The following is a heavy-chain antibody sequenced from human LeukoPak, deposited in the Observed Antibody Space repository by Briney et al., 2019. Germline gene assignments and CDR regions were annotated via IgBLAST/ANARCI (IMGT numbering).Heavy chain of an antibody. V-gene: IGHV1-18*01. D-gene: IGHD6-13*01. Sequence: ASVKVSCKASGYTFTSYLITWVRQAPGQGLEWMGWISAHNGNTNYAQKLQDRVTMTTDTSTSTAYMELRSLRSDDTAVYNCARDREPGTATAGCSTNWGQGTLVTVSS. CDR2: ISAHNGNT. CDR3: ARDREPGTATAGCSTN. CDR1: GYTFTSYL. J-gene: IGHJ4*02.